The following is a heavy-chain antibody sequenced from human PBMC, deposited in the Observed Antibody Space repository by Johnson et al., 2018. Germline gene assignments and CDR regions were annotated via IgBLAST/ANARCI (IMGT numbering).Heavy chain of an antibody. V-gene: IGHV4-59*01. Sequence: QVQLQESGPGLVKPSETLSLTCTVSGGSISSYYWSWIRQPPGKGLEWIGYIYYSGSTNYNPSLKSRVTISVDTSKNQFSLKLSSVTDAETAVYYWAGAREEWLDTYDYYYMDVWGKGTTVTVSS. CDR2: IYYSGST. D-gene: IGHD6-19*01. J-gene: IGHJ6*03. CDR3: AGAREEWLDTYDYYYMDV. CDR1: GGSISSYY.